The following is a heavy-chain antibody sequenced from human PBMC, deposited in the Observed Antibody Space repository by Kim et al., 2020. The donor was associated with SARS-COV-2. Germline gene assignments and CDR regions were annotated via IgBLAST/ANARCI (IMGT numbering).Heavy chain of an antibody. J-gene: IGHJ4*02. CDR2: INSGNSNT. D-gene: IGHD6-13*01. CDR1: GYTFTSYA. CDR3: ARDRGSSWYLDFDY. V-gene: IGHV1-3*01. Sequence: ASVKVSCKASGYTFTSYAMHWVRQAPGQRLEWMGWINSGNSNTKYSQKFQGRVTITRDTSASTAYMELSSLRSEDTAVYYCARDRGSSWYLDFDYWGQGTLVTVSS.